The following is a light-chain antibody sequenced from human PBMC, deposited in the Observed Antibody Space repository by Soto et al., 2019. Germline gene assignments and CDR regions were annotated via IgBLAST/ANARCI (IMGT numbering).Light chain of an antibody. Sequence: QAVLTQPPSVSGAPGQRVTISCTGSSSNIGAGYDVHWYQQLPGTAPKLLIYGNSNRPSGVPDRCSGSKSGTSASLAITGGQAEDEADYYCQSYDSSLSGSVFGGGTKLTVL. J-gene: IGLJ2*01. V-gene: IGLV1-40*01. CDR3: QSYDSSLSGSV. CDR1: SSNIGAGYD. CDR2: GNS.